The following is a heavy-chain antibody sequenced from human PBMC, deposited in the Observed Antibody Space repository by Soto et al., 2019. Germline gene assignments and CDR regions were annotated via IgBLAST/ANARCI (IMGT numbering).Heavy chain of an antibody. CDR3: ARGQSLVGATPFDY. CDR1: GGSISSGDYY. J-gene: IGHJ4*02. CDR2: IYYSGST. D-gene: IGHD1-26*01. Sequence: SETLSLTCTVSGGSISSGDYYWSWIRQPPGKGLEWIGYIYYSGSTHYNPSPKSRVTISVDTSKNQFSLKLSSVTAADTAVYYCARGQSLVGATPFDYWGQGTLVTVSS. V-gene: IGHV4-30-4*01.